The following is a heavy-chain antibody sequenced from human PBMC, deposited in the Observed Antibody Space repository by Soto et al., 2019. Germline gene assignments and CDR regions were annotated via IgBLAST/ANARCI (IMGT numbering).Heavy chain of an antibody. Sequence: SETLSLTCTVSGGSISSYYWSWSRQPPGKGLEWIGYIYYSGSTNYNPSLKRRVTISVDTSKNQFSLKLSSVTAADTAVYYCARHGYSSSWTGVWGQGTLVTVS. V-gene: IGHV4-59*08. CDR1: GGSISSYY. J-gene: IGHJ4*02. CDR2: IYYSGST. D-gene: IGHD6-13*01. CDR3: ARHGYSSSWTGV.